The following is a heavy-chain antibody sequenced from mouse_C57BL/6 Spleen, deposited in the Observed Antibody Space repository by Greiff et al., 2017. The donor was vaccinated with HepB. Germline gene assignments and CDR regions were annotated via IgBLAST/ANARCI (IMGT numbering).Heavy chain of an antibody. Sequence: VQRVESGAELVRPGASVKLSCKASGYTFTDYYINWVKQRPGQGLEWIARIYPGSGNTYYNETFKGKATLTAEKSSSTAYMQLSSLTSEDSAVYFCARSATVLDYWGQGTTLTVSS. J-gene: IGHJ2*01. CDR2: IYPGSGNT. V-gene: IGHV1-76*01. D-gene: IGHD1-1*01. CDR3: ARSATVLDY. CDR1: GYTFTDYY.